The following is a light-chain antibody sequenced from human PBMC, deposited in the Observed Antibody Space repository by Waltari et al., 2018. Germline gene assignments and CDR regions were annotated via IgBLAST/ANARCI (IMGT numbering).Light chain of an antibody. Sequence: AIHITQSPSSLSASVLYRVTITCRASQVTRNDLGWYQQKPGKAPKLLIYAASSLQSGVPSRFNGSGSGTDFTLTISSLQPEDFATYYCLQDYNYPRTFGQGTKVEI. J-gene: IGKJ1*01. CDR3: LQDYNYPRT. V-gene: IGKV1-6*01. CDR2: AAS. CDR1: QVTRND.